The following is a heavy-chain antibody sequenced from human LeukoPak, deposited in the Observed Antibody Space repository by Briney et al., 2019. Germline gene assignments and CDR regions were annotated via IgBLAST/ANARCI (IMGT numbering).Heavy chain of an antibody. D-gene: IGHD1-26*01. CDR1: GFTFSSYG. J-gene: IGHJ4*02. Sequence: GGSLRLSCAASGFTFSSYGTHWVRQAPGKGLEWVAVISYDGSNKYYADSVKGRFTISRDNSKNTLYLQMNSLRAEDTAVYYCAKDSGLLYFDYWGQGTLVTVSS. CDR2: ISYDGSNK. CDR3: AKDSGLLYFDY. V-gene: IGHV3-30*18.